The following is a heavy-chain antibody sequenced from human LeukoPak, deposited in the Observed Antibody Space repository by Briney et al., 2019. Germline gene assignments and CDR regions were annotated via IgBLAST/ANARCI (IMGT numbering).Heavy chain of an antibody. D-gene: IGHD3-22*01. Sequence: GGSLRLSCAASGFTFSNAWMSWVRQAPGKGLEWVGRIKSKTDGGTTAYAAPVKGRFTISRDDSKNTLYLQMNSLKTEDTAVYYCTTELLVRYYYSSGYGCFDYWGQGTLVTVSS. CDR2: IKSKTDGGTT. V-gene: IGHV3-15*01. CDR3: TTELLVRYYYSSGYGCFDY. J-gene: IGHJ4*02. CDR1: GFTFSNAW.